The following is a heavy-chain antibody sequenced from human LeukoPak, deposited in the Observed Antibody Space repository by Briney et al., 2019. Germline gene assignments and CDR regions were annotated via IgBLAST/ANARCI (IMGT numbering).Heavy chain of an antibody. CDR3: AREMATIRYFDY. CDR1: GFTFSSYA. V-gene: IGHV3-23*01. J-gene: IGHJ4*02. CDR2: ITSSGGGT. D-gene: IGHD5-24*01. Sequence: AGGSLRLSCAASGFTFSSYAMSWVRQAPGKGLEWVSAITSSGGGTYYADSVKGRFTISRDNSKNTLYLQMNSLRAEDTAVYYCAREMATIRYFDYWGQGTLVTVSS.